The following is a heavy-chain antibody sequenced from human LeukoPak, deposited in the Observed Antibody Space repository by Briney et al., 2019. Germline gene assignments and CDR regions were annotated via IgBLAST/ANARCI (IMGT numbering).Heavy chain of an antibody. CDR1: GYTFTSYG. CDR3: ARDRAGVAAAARDI. Sequence: ASVKVSCKASGYTFTSYGISWVRQAPGQGLEWMGWISAYNGNTNYAQKFQGRVTITADESTSTAYMELSSLRSEDTAVYYCARDRAGVAAAARDIWGQGTLVTVSS. J-gene: IGHJ4*02. D-gene: IGHD6-13*01. CDR2: ISAYNGNT. V-gene: IGHV1-18*01.